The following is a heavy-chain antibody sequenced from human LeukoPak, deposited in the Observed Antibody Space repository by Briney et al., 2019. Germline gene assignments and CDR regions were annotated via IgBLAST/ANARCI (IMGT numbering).Heavy chain of an antibody. Sequence: PSETLSPTCTVSGGSISSYFWSWLRQPPGKGLEWIGYIYYSGSTNYNPSLKSRVTMSVDTSKNQFSLKLSSVTAADTAVYYCARIDRAVAGTIDYWGQGTLVTVSS. CDR1: GGSISSYF. V-gene: IGHV4-59*08. CDR2: IYYSGST. J-gene: IGHJ4*02. D-gene: IGHD6-19*01. CDR3: ARIDRAVAGTIDY.